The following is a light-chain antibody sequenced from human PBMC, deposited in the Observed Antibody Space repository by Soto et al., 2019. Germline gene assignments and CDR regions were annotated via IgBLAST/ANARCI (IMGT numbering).Light chain of an antibody. V-gene: IGKV1-39*01. CDR3: QQSYSTPRLFT. J-gene: IGKJ2*01. Sequence: DIQMTQSPSSLSASVGDRVTITCRASQSISRYLNWYQQKPGKAPKLLIYAASSLQSGVPSRCSGSGSGTDFTLTISSLQPEDSATYYCQQSYSTPRLFTFGQGTNLEI. CDR2: AAS. CDR1: QSISRY.